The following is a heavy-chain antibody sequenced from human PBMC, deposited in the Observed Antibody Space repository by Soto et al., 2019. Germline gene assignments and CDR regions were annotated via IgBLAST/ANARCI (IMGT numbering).Heavy chain of an antibody. CDR2: IIETGRTT. CDR1: GFTFKNYA. CDR3: ARHQGSGPGLDAFDN. J-gene: IGHJ3*02. D-gene: IGHD2-15*01. Sequence: EVQLLESGGGLVQPGGSLRLSCAASGFTFKNYAMTWVSQAPGKGLEWVSTIIETGRTTYYAESVKGRFTLSRDNSKNPLYLLMNSLRAEDTAVYYCARHQGSGPGLDAFDNWGQGTMVTVSS. V-gene: IGHV3-23*01.